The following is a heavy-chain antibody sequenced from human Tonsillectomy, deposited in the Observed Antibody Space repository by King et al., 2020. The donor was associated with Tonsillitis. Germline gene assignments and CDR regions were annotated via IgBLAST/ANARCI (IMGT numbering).Heavy chain of an antibody. V-gene: IGHV3-30*01. J-gene: IGHJ1*01. D-gene: IGHD2/OR15-2a*01. CDR1: GFSFSSYA. Sequence: VQLVESGGGVVQPGRSLRLSCAASGFSFSSYAMHWVRQAPGKGLEWVAIISYDGSNQYYADSVKGRFTISRDNSKNTLYLQMNSLRAEDTAVYYRARGIYPAEYFQHWGQGTLVTVSS. CDR3: ARGIYPAEYFQH. CDR2: ISYDGSNQ.